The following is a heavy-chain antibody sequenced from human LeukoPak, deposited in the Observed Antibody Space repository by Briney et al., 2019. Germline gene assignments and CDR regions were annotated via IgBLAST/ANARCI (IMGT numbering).Heavy chain of an antibody. Sequence: GGSLRLAWAAAGFTFSSYGMHWVRQAPGKGLEWVAFIRYDGSNKYYADSVKGRFTISRDNSKNTLYLQMNSLRAEDTAAYYCAKDLLYVYSRGWYYFDYWGQGTLVTVSS. V-gene: IGHV3-30*02. CDR2: IRYDGSNK. CDR3: AKDLLYVYSRGWYYFDY. D-gene: IGHD6-19*01. CDR1: GFTFSSYG. J-gene: IGHJ4*02.